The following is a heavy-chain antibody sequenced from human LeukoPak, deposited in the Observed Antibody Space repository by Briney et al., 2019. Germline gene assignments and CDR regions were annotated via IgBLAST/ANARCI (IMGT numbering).Heavy chain of an antibody. V-gene: IGHV3-23*01. D-gene: IGHD3-22*01. CDR3: AKDVVALYYYDSSGFWFDP. CDR1: GFTFSSYA. CDR2: ISGSGGST. J-gene: IGHJ5*02. Sequence: PGGSLRLSCAASGFTFSSYAMSWVRQAPGKGLEWVSAISGSGGSTYYADSVKGRFTISRDNSKNTLYLQMNSLRAEDTAVYYCAKDVVALYYYDSSGFWFDPWGQGTLVTVS.